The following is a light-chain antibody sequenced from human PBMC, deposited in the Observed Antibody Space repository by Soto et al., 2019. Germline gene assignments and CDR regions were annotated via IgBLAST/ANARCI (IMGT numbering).Light chain of an antibody. CDR1: QRVTSL. CDR3: QQRANWPLT. CDR2: DAS. Sequence: EIVLTQSPATLSLSPGERATLSCRASQRVTSLLGCYHQKPGQAPRLLIYDASYRATGIPARFSGSGSGTDFTLTISSLEPDDFGVYYCQQRANWPLTFGGGTQVEIK. V-gene: IGKV3-11*01. J-gene: IGKJ4*01.